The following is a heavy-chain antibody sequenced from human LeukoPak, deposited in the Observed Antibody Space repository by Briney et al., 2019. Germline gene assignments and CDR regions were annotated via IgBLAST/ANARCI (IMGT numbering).Heavy chain of an antibody. D-gene: IGHD1-26*01. J-gene: IGHJ4*02. CDR1: GGSISSSSYY. CDR3: ARHWNRGSRDY. V-gene: IGHV4-39*01. Sequence: KPSETLSLTCTVSGGSISSSSYYWGWIRQPPGKGLEWIGSIYYSGSTYHNPSLKSRVTISVDTSKNQFSLKLSSVTAADTAVYYCARHWNRGSRDYWGQGTLVTASS. CDR2: IYYSGST.